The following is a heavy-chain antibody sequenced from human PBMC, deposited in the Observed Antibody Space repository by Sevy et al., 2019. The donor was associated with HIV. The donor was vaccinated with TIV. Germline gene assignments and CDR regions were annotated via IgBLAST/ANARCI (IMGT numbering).Heavy chain of an antibody. CDR3: EREERSGTTTSFDY. D-gene: IGHD1-7*01. J-gene: IGHJ4*02. CDR2: IWSDGSNK. CDR1: GFTFSDYG. Sequence: GGSLRLSCAASGFTFSDYGMHWVRQAPGKGLEWVAVIWSDGSNKYYGNSVKGRFTISRDSSKNTLFLQMNSLRVDDTAVYYCEREERSGTTTSFDYWGQGALVTVSS. V-gene: IGHV3-33*01.